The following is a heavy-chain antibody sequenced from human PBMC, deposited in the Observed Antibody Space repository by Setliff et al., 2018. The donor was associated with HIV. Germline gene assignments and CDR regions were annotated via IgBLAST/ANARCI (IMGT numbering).Heavy chain of an antibody. J-gene: IGHJ3*02. CDR2: INPNSGGT. Sequence: ASVKVSCKASGYTFTGYYMHWVRQAPGQGLEWMGRINPNSGGTNYAQKFQGRVTMTRYTSISTVYMELSRLRSDDTAVYYWAINYAKLVLDAFDIWGQGTMVTVSS. D-gene: IGHD6-13*01. V-gene: IGHV1-2*06. CDR1: GYTFTGYY. CDR3: AINYAKLVLDAFDI.